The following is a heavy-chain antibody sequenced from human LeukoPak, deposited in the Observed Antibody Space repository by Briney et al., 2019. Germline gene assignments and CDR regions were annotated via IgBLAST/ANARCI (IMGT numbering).Heavy chain of an antibody. Sequence: GESLKISCKGSGYSFTSYWIGWVRQMPGKGLEWMGIIYPGDSDTRYSPSFQGQVTISADKSISTAYLQWSSLKASDTAMYYCARHIRSYDILTGIHWFDPWGQRTLVTVSS. J-gene: IGHJ5*02. D-gene: IGHD3-9*01. CDR1: GYSFTSYW. CDR2: IYPGDSDT. V-gene: IGHV5-51*01. CDR3: ARHIRSYDILTGIHWFDP.